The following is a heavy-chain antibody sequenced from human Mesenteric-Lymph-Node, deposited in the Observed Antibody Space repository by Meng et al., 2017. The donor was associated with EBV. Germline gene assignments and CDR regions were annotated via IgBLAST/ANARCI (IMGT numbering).Heavy chain of an antibody. J-gene: IGHJ4*02. CDR2: IFSNDER. V-gene: IGHV2-26*01. CDR3: ARSRDAFNPRQADYFDY. Sequence: QVPLEASAYVRVQPPETLTLTRTVSGFSLSNARFGVSWIRQPPGKALEWLAHIFSNDERSYSTSMKSRLTISKDTSKSQVVLTMTNMDPVDTATYYCARSRDAFNPRQADYFDYWGQGTLVTVSS. CDR1: GFSLSNARFG. D-gene: IGHD5-24*01.